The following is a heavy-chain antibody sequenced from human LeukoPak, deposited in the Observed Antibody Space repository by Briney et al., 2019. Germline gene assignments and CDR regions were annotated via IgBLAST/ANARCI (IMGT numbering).Heavy chain of an antibody. J-gene: IGHJ5*02. CDR1: GGSFSGYY. D-gene: IGHD3-10*01. Sequence: SETLSLTCAVYGGSFSGYYWSWIRQPPGKGLEWIGEINHSGSTNYNPSLKSRVTISVDTSKNQFSLKLSSVTAADTAVYYCARDPLFDWFDPWGQGTLVTVSS. V-gene: IGHV4-34*01. CDR2: INHSGST. CDR3: ARDPLFDWFDP.